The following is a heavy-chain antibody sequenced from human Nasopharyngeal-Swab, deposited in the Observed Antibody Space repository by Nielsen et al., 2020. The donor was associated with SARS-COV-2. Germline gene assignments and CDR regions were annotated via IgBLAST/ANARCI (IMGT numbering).Heavy chain of an antibody. D-gene: IGHD3-3*01. V-gene: IGHV3-21*01. CDR2: ISSSSSYI. CDR1: GFTFSNAW. Sequence: GGSLRLSCAASGFTFSNAWMSWVRQAPGKGLEWVSSISSSSSYIYYADSVKGRFTISRDDAKNSLYLQMNSLRAEDTAVYYCARDGLDYDFWSAYFMDVWGQGTTVTVSS. J-gene: IGHJ6*02. CDR3: ARDGLDYDFWSAYFMDV.